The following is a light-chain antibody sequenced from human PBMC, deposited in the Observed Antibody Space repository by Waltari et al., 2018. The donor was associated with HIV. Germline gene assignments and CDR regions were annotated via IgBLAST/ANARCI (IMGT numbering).Light chain of an antibody. V-gene: IGLV2-14*03. CDR2: DVS. CDR3: SSYTSSSTV. Sequence: QSALTQPASVSGSPGQSITISCTGTSSDVGGYNYVPWYQQHPGKAPILMIYDVSNRPSGVSNRFSGSKSGNTASLTSSGLQAEDEADYYCSSYTSSSTVFGGGTKLTVL. J-gene: IGLJ2*01. CDR1: SSDVGGYNY.